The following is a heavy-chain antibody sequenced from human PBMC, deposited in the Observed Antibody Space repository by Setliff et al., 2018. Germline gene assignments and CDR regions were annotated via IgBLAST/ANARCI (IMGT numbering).Heavy chain of an antibody. CDR1: GYSFTSYW. D-gene: IGHD2-15*01. J-gene: IGHJ6*03. V-gene: IGHV5-10-1*01. CDR2: IDPSDSYT. CDR3: ARIRRDIVVVVGATPDYYDYMDV. Sequence: PGESLTISCKGSGYSFTSYWISWVRQMPGKGLEWMGRIDPSDSYTNYSPSFQGHVTISGDKSISTAYLQWSSLKASDTAMYYCARIRRDIVVVVGATPDYYDYMDVWGKVTTVTVSS.